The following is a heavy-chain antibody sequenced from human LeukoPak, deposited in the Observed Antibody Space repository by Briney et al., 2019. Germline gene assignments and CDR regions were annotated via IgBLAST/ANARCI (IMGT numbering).Heavy chain of an antibody. CDR1: GYTFTSYG. D-gene: IGHD3-10*01. J-gene: IGHJ5*02. CDR3: ARRSSGSYYNVMSLNSLDP. V-gene: IGHV1-18*01. CDR2: ISAYNGNT. Sequence: ASVKVSCKASGYTFTSYGISWVRQAPGQGLEWMGWISAYNGNTNYAQKLQGRVTMTTDTSTSTAYMEPRSLRSDDTAVYYCARRSSGSYYNVMSLNSLDPWGQGTLVTVSS.